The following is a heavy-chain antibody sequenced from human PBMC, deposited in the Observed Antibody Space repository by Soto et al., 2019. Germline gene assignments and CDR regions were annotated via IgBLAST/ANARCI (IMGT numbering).Heavy chain of an antibody. D-gene: IGHD2-21*01. CDR1: GYSFTSYW. V-gene: IGHV5-10-1*01. Sequence: PGESLKISCKGSGYSFTSYWISWVRQMPGKGLEWMGRIDPSDSYTNYSPSFQGHVTISADKSISTAYLQWSSLKASDTAMYYCARHVGLAGRLYYFDYWGQGTLVTVSS. CDR3: ARHVGLAGRLYYFDY. J-gene: IGHJ4*02. CDR2: IDPSDSYT.